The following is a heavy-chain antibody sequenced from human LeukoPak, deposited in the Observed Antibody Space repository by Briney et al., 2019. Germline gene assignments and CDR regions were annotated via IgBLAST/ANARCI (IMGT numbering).Heavy chain of an antibody. Sequence: GGSLRLSCEASGFTFSTYSLNWVRQAPGKGLEWISYISGSGAAKFYADSVRGRFTISRDNAQNSLFLQMNSLRAEDTAIYYCARDLANIAVGPPTTNSAPLDDSWGQGTLVTVSS. CDR1: GFTFSTYS. J-gene: IGHJ4*02. CDR3: ARDLANIAVGPPTTNSAPLDDS. D-gene: IGHD2-2*01. CDR2: ISGSGAAK. V-gene: IGHV3-48*04.